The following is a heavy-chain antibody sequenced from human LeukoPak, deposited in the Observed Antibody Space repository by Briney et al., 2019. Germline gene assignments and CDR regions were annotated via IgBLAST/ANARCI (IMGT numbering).Heavy chain of an antibody. CDR1: GYTFTGYY. CDR2: INPKSGDT. D-gene: IGHD1-1*01. Sequence: ASVKVSCKASGYTFTGYYIHWVRQAPGQGLEWMGWINPKSGDTNYAQKFQGRVTMTRDTSITTAYMDLSSLRSEDTAVYYCARYNLDRRYNWFDPWGQGTLVTVSS. V-gene: IGHV1-2*02. CDR3: ARYNLDRRYNWFDP. J-gene: IGHJ5*02.